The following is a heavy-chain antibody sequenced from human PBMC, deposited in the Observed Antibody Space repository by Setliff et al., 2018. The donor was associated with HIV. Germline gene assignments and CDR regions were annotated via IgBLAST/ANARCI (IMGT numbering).Heavy chain of an antibody. CDR3: VRLTADRTNYYYYLDV. V-gene: IGHV1-18*01. CDR1: GYSLSTYA. Sequence: ASVKVSCQASGYSLSTYAISWVRQAPGQGLEWMGWIDSNNGNRNFAQKVRGRVTMTTDISTNTAYMEVRSLSFDDTAVYYCVRLTADRTNYYYYLDVWGKGTTVTVSS. CDR2: IDSNNGNR. D-gene: IGHD2-8*01. J-gene: IGHJ6*03.